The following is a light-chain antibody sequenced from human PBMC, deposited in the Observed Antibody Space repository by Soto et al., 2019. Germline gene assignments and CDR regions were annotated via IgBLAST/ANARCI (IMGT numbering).Light chain of an antibody. CDR1: QSFSSW. Sequence: DIQMTQSLSTLSASVGARVTITCRASQSFSSWLAWFQQKPGKAPNFLIYKTSSLESGVPSRFSGSGSGTEFTLTISSLQPDDFATCYCQQYNGYSPTFGQGTK. J-gene: IGKJ1*01. CDR2: KTS. V-gene: IGKV1-5*03. CDR3: QQYNGYSPT.